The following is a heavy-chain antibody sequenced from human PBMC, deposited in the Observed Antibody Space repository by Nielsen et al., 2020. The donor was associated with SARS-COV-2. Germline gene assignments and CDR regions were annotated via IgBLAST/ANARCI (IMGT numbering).Heavy chain of an antibody. CDR3: AREEYSGVFDY. V-gene: IGHV1-69*13. Sequence: SVKVSCKASGYTFTSYAISWVRQAPGQGLEWMGGIIPIFGTANYAQKFQGRVTITADESTSTAYMELSSLRSEDTAVYYCAREEYSGVFDYWGQGTLVTVSS. CDR2: IIPIFGTA. CDR1: GYTFTSYA. J-gene: IGHJ4*02. D-gene: IGHD6-6*01.